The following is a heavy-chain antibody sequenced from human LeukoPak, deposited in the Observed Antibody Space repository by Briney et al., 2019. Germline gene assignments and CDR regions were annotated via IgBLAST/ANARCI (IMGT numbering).Heavy chain of an antibody. CDR3: ARELVETVVVPAAKPNYYYGMDV. J-gene: IGHJ6*02. CDR2: IYSGGST. D-gene: IGHD2-2*03. V-gene: IGHV3-53*04. CDR1: GFSVSRNY. Sequence: GSLRLSCAASGFSVSRNYMSWVRQAPGKGLEWVSVIYSGGSTYYADSVKGRFTIARHNSKNTLYLQMNSLRAEDTAVYYCARELVETVVVPAAKPNYYYGMDVWGQGTTVTVSS.